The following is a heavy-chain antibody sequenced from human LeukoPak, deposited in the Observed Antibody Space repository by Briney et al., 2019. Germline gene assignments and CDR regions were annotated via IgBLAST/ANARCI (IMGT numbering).Heavy chain of an antibody. V-gene: IGHV3-74*01. D-gene: IGHD3-16*01. CDR3: ATSSVWGGAFNI. CDR1: GFTFSSYW. CDR2: CDSDGSGT. Sequence: GGSLRPSCAASGFTFSSYWMYWVRQAPGKGLMWVSRCDSDGSGTTYVDSVKGRFTVSRDNAKNTLYLQMSSLRAEDTAVYYCATSSVWGGAFNIWGQGTMVTVSS. J-gene: IGHJ3*02.